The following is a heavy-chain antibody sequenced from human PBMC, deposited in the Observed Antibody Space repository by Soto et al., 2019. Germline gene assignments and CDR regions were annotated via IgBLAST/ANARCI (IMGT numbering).Heavy chain of an antibody. V-gene: IGHV4-34*01. CDR2: INHSGST. CDR3: ARGNQYYYGSGSYYNNWFDP. CDR1: GGSFSVYY. D-gene: IGHD3-10*01. J-gene: IGHJ5*02. Sequence: SETLSLTCAVYGGSFSVYYWRWIRHPPGKGLEWIGEINHSGSTNYNPSLKSRVTISVDTSKNQFSLKLSSVTAADTAVYYCARGNQYYYGSGSYYNNWFDPWGQGTLVTVSS.